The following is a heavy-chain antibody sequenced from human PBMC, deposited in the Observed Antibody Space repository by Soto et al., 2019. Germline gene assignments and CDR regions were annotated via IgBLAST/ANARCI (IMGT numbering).Heavy chain of an antibody. J-gene: IGHJ3*02. CDR1: GGSISSGGYS. V-gene: IGHV4-30-2*03. CDR3: ASGYSNYDAFDI. CDR2: IYYSGST. D-gene: IGHD4-4*01. Sequence: PSDTLSLTCAVSGGSISSGGYSWSWIRQPPGKGLEWIGNIYYSGSTNYNPSLKSRVTISVDTSKNQFSLKLSSVTAADTAVYYCASGYSNYDAFDIWGQGTMVTVSS.